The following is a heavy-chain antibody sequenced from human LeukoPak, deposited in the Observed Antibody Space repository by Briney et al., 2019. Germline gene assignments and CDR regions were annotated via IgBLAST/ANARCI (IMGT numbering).Heavy chain of an antibody. J-gene: IGHJ4*02. D-gene: IGHD6-19*01. V-gene: IGHV1-24*01. CDR2: FDTEDGET. Sequence: GASVKDTCKVSGYTLTELFMHWVRQAPGKGLEWMGGFDTEDGETNYAQKFQGRVTMTEDTSTDTVYMELSSLRSEDTALYYCATGSPYSSGWWGVDYWGQGTLVTVSS. CDR1: GYTLTELF. CDR3: ATGSPYSSGWWGVDY.